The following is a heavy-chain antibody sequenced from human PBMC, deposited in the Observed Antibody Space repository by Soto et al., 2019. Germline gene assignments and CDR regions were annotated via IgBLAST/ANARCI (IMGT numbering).Heavy chain of an antibody. D-gene: IGHD5-18*01. CDR3: ARDGGTAMVLDP. CDR1: GGSISSNGYY. Sequence: QVQLQESGPRLVKPSQTLSLTCTVSGGSISSNGYYWNWIRQYPGKGLEWIGYIYHSGSTYYNPYPKSRGTISLDTSQNPFFLNLSSVTAADTAMYYCARDGGTAMVLDPWGQGTLVTVSS. V-gene: IGHV4-31*03. CDR2: IYHSGST. J-gene: IGHJ5*02.